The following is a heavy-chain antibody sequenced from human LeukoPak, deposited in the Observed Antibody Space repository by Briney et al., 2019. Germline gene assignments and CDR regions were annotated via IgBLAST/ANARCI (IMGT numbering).Heavy chain of an antibody. CDR1: GGSFSGYY. J-gene: IGHJ6*02. D-gene: IGHD2-21*02. CDR2: INHSGST. Sequence: PSETLSLTCAVYGGSFSGYYWSWIRQPPGKGLEWIGEINHSGSTNYNPSLKGRVTISVDTSKNQFSLKLSSVTAADTAVYYCARAYVVVTAILKSGYYYYGMDVWGQGTTVTVSS. V-gene: IGHV4-34*01. CDR3: ARAYVVVTAILKSGYYYYGMDV.